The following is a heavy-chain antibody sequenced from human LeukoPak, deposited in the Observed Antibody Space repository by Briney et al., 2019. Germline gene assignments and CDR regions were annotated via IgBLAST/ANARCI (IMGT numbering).Heavy chain of an antibody. D-gene: IGHD1-14*01. CDR1: GLTFSTSG. Sequence: GGSLRLSCTASGLTFSTSGFNWVRQAPGKGLEWVASIGPTGSDRYHADSIKGRFTFSRDNANNFLYLQMNSLRAEDTAVYYCATETNGHHYDYWGQGTLLTVSS. V-gene: IGHV3-21*06. CDR3: ATETNGHHYDY. J-gene: IGHJ4*02. CDR2: IGPTGSDR.